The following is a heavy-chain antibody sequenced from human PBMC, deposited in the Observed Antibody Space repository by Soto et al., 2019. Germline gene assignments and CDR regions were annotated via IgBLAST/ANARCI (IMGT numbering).Heavy chain of an antibody. CDR1: GFTFSSYS. J-gene: IGHJ4*02. CDR3: ARDPSIVATMVSFDY. Sequence: GGSLRLSCAASGFTFSSYSMNWVRQAPGKGLEWVSSISSSSSYIYYADSVKGRFTISRDNAKNSLYLQMNSLRAEDTAVYYCARDPSIVATMVSFDYWGQGTLVTVSS. D-gene: IGHD5-12*01. CDR2: ISSSSSYI. V-gene: IGHV3-21*01.